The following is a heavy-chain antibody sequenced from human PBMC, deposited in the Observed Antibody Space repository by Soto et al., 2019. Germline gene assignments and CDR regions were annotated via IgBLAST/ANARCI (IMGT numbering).Heavy chain of an antibody. D-gene: IGHD3-16*01. CDR2: INAGNGNT. J-gene: IGHJ4*02. V-gene: IGHV1-3*01. CDR3: ARGEYLSYDDY. Sequence: GASVKVSCKASGYTFTRYAMHWVRQAPGQRLEWMGWINAGNGNTKYSQKFQGRVIITRDTSASTAYMELSSLRPEDTAVYYCARGEYLSYDDYWGQGTLVTVSS. CDR1: GYTFTRYA.